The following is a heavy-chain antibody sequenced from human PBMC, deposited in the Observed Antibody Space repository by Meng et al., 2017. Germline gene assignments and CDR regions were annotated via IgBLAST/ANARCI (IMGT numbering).Heavy chain of an antibody. Sequence: VRVVPLGHWVKKPGSAVKASCKAYGGTLSSYAISWVRQAPGQGLEWMGGIIPIFGTANYAQKFQGRVTITADKSTSTAYMELSSLRSEDTAVYYCHSGWYQAGDDYWGQGTLVTVSS. D-gene: IGHD6-19*01. CDR2: IIPIFGTA. CDR1: GGTLSSYA. J-gene: IGHJ4*02. CDR3: HSGWYQAGDDY. V-gene: IGHV1-69*06.